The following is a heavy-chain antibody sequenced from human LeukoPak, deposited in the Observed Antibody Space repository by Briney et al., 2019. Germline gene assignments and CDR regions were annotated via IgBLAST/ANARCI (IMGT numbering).Heavy chain of an antibody. CDR2: IDSGGST. CDR3: AKDFSGVTRAFDY. D-gene: IGHD4-17*01. Sequence: GGSLRLSCAASGFTFSSYGMHWVRQAPEKGLEWVSSIDSGGSTYYADSVKGQFTISRDNSRNTLYLQMNSLRVEDTAVYYCAKDFSGVTRAFDYWGQGTPVTVSS. CDR1: GFTFSSYG. V-gene: IGHV3-23*01. J-gene: IGHJ4*01.